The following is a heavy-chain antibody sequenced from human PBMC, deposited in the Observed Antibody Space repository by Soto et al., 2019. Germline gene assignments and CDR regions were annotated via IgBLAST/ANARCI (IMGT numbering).Heavy chain of an antibody. Sequence: GESLKISCKGSGYDFTTYWIAWVRQMPGKGLEWMGVIYPGDSDTRYSPSFQGQVTISADKSINTAYLQWSTLKASDTAIYYCATANGDFRAFWGQGTLVTVSS. D-gene: IGHD3-3*01. CDR1: GYDFTTYW. J-gene: IGHJ1*01. V-gene: IGHV5-51*01. CDR3: ATANGDFRAF. CDR2: IYPGDSDT.